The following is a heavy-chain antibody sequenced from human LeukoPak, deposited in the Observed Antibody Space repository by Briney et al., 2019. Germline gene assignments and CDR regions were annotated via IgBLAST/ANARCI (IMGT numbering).Heavy chain of an antibody. CDR2: ISGDGGST. V-gene: IGHV3-43*02. CDR3: AKPMDVDTASPGDY. J-gene: IGHJ4*02. D-gene: IGHD5-18*01. Sequence: GGSLRLSCAASGFTFDDYAMHWVRQAPGKGLEWVSLISGDGGSTYYADSVTGRLTISRDNSKNSLYLQMNSLRTEDTALYYCAKPMDVDTASPGDYWGQGTLVTVSS. CDR1: GFTFDDYA.